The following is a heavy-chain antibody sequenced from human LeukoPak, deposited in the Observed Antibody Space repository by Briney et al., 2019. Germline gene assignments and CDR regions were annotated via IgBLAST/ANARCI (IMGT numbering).Heavy chain of an antibody. J-gene: IGHJ4*02. CDR1: EFTFSSYS. V-gene: IGHV3-21*01. D-gene: IGHD6-13*01. CDR2: ISSSSSYI. CDR3: ARERGSSSWMTFDY. Sequence: GGSLRLSCAASEFTFSSYSMNWVRQAPGKGLEWVSSISSSSSYIYYADSVKGRFTISRDNAKNSLYLQMNSLRAEDTAVYYCARERGSSSWMTFDYWGQGTLVTVSS.